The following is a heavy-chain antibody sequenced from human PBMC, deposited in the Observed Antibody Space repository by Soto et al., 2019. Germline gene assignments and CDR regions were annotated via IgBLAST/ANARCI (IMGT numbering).Heavy chain of an antibody. D-gene: IGHD6-19*01. CDR1: GYSFTNYY. Sequence: GESLKISCKGSGYSFTNYYISWVRQMPGKGLEWMGRIDPSDSYTDYSPSVQGHVTFSVDRSISTAYLLGSSLKAPDTAMYFCARHSRDSSGEDFDSWGEGTLVT. CDR2: IDPSDSYT. CDR3: ARHSRDSSGEDFDS. V-gene: IGHV5-10-1*01. J-gene: IGHJ4*02.